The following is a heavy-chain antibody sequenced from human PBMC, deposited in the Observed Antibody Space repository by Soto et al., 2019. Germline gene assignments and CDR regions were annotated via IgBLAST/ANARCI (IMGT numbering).Heavy chain of an antibody. V-gene: IGHV1-18*01. CDR1: GYTFTSYG. CDR2: ISAYNGNK. J-gene: IGHJ4*02. Sequence: QVQLVQSGAEVKKPGASVKVSCKASGYTFTSYGISWVRQAPGQGLEWMGWISAYNGNKKYAQKLQSRETTTTDTHTRTAYIGLRSLRSDETAVYYSAREPNYCDSWGERTLVSVSS. CDR3: AREPNYCDS.